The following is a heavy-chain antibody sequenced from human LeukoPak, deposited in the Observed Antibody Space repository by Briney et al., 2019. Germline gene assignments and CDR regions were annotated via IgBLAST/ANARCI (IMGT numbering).Heavy chain of an antibody. CDR2: FSYGGNT. J-gene: IGHJ6*03. Sequence: SETLSLTCTVSGVSITGGGYYWTWIRQHPEKGLEWIGYFSYGGNTYYNPSLKSRVTISVDTSKNQFSLKLSSVTAADTAVYYCAATVSPHHYYYYYMDVWGKGTTVTVSS. CDR1: GVSITGGGYY. V-gene: IGHV4-31*03. D-gene: IGHD4-11*01. CDR3: AATVSPHHYYYYYMDV.